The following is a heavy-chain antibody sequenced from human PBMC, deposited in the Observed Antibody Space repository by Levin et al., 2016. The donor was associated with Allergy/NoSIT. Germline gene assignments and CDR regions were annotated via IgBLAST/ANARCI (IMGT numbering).Heavy chain of an antibody. CDR2: IYSSGST. V-gene: IGHV4-4*09. J-gene: IGHJ5*02. CDR3: ARLITLVRGPIRTTVFDP. Sequence: WIRQPPGKGLEWIGFIYSSGSTDYNPSLRSRVTILVDSSKNQFSLKLSSVTAADTAVYYCARLITLVRGPIRTTVFDPWGQGTLVTVSS. D-gene: IGHD3-10*01.